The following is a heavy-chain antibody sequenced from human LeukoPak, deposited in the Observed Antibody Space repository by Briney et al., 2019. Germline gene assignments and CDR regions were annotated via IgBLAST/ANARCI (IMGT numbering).Heavy chain of an antibody. CDR1: GGSISSGGYY. CDR2: IYYSGST. CDR3: ASAQGDGVRTFRSFQH. D-gene: IGHD2-8*01. Sequence: PSETLSLTCTVSGGSISSGGYYWSWIRQHPGKGLEWIGYIYYSGSTNYNPSLKSRVTISVDTSKNQFSLKLSSVTAADTAVYYCASAQGDGVRTFRSFQHWGQGTLVTVSS. V-gene: IGHV4-31*03. J-gene: IGHJ1*01.